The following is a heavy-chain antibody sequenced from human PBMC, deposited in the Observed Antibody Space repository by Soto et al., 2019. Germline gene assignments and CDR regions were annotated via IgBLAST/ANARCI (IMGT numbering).Heavy chain of an antibody. D-gene: IGHD2-2*01. Sequence: EVQLVESGGGLVQPGGSLRLSCAASGFTFSTYWMHWVRQAPGKGLVWVSRINSDGSSTSYADSVKGRFTISRDNAKNTLYLPVNSLRAEDTAVYYCSTLVVPAAPLSYWGQGTLVTVSS. CDR1: GFTFSTYW. CDR3: STLVVPAAPLSY. CDR2: INSDGSST. V-gene: IGHV3-74*01. J-gene: IGHJ4*02.